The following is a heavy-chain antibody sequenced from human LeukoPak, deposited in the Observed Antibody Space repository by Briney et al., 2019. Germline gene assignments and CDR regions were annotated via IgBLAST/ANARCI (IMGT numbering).Heavy chain of an antibody. D-gene: IGHD5-12*01. V-gene: IGHV3-23*01. CDR1: GFTFSIYA. CDR3: AKDRARYSGYDPRSYYFDY. Sequence: PGGSLRLSCAASGFTFSIYAMRCVPQAPGKGLEWVSAISGSGGSTYYADSVKGRFTISRDNSKNTLYLQVNSLRTEDTAVYYCAKDRARYSGYDPRSYYFDYWGQGTLVSVSS. J-gene: IGHJ4*02. CDR2: ISGSGGST.